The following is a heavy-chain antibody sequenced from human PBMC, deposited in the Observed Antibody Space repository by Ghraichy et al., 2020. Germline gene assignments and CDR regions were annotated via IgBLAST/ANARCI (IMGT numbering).Heavy chain of an antibody. D-gene: IGHD2-8*02. CDR3: AREDLVGEAHPFDL. CDR1: GGSISSCRYF. CDR2: INYSGST. J-gene: IGHJ3*01. Sequence: SETLSLTCTVSGGSISSCRYFWAWLGQPPGKGREWIGSINYSGSTYYSPSLRTRVTISVDTSKNQFSLNLSSVTAADTAVYYWAREDLVGEAHPFDLWGNGTMVTVSS. V-gene: IGHV4-39*02.